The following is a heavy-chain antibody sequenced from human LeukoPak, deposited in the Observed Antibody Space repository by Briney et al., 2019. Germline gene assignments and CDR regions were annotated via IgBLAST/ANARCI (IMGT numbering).Heavy chain of an antibody. Sequence: PSETLSLTCTVSGGSISSGGYYWSWIRQHPGKGLEWIGYIHYSGSTYYNPSLKSRVTISVDTSKNQFSLKLSSVAAADTAVYYCARGKGVALVLDAFDIWGQGTMVTVSS. CDR2: IHYSGST. V-gene: IGHV4-31*03. D-gene: IGHD2-15*01. CDR3: ARGKGVALVLDAFDI. J-gene: IGHJ3*02. CDR1: GGSISSGGYY.